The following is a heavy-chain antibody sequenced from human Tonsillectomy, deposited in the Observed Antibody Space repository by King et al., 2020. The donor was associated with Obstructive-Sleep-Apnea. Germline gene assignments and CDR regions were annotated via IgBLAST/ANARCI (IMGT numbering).Heavy chain of an antibody. CDR1: GGSIGSSSYY. D-gene: IGHD5-12*01. Sequence: QLQESGPGLVKPSETLSLTCSVSGGSIGSSSYYWGWIRQPPGKGLEWIGSIPYSGSTYYNPSLKSRVTISVDTSKNQFSLKLSSVTAADAAVYYCARLGWGAYVLDFWGQGTLVTVSS. J-gene: IGHJ4*02. V-gene: IGHV4-39*07. CDR2: IPYSGST. CDR3: ARLGWGAYVLDF.